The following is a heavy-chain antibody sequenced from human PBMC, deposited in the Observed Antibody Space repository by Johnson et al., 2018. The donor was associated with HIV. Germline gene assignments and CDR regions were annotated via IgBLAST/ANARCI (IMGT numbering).Heavy chain of an antibody. CDR1: GFTFSGSA. CDR3: TRHGGYDPRGYVGAFDI. V-gene: IGHV3-73*02. D-gene: IGHD5-12*01. J-gene: IGHJ3*02. CDR2: IRSKANSYAT. Sequence: VQLVESGGGLVQPGGSLKLSCAASGFTFSGSAMHWVRQASGKGLEWVGRIRSKANSYATAYAASVQGRFTISRDASKNTAYLQMNSLKTEDTAVYYCTRHGGYDPRGYVGAFDIWGQGTMVTVSS.